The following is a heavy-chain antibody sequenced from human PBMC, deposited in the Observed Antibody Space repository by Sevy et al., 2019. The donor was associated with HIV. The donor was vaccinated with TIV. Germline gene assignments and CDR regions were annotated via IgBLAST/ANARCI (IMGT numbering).Heavy chain of an antibody. CDR2: ISVYNVNT. D-gene: IGHD2-2*01. Sequence: ASVKVSCKASGYTFTSYGISWVRQAPGQGPEGMGWISVYNVNTNYAQKLQGRGSMTTDTYTSTAYMELRSLRSDDTAVYYCARDDCSRTSCHGSLLFWGQGNLVTVSS. CDR3: ARDDCSRTSCHGSLLF. J-gene: IGHJ4*02. V-gene: IGHV1-18*01. CDR1: GYTFTSYG.